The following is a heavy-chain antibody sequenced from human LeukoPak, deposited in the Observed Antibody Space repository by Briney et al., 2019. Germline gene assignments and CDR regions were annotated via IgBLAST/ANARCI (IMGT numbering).Heavy chain of an antibody. CDR3: ARGFNYYIDY. D-gene: IGHD1-1*01. Sequence: GGSLRLSCAASGFTFSSYGMHWVRQAPGKGLEWVALIRYDGSNRYYADSVKGRFTISRDDSKNTLSLEMNSLRAEDTAVYYCARGFNYYIDYWGQGTLVTVSS. CDR2: IRYDGSNR. V-gene: IGHV3-30*02. CDR1: GFTFSSYG. J-gene: IGHJ4*02.